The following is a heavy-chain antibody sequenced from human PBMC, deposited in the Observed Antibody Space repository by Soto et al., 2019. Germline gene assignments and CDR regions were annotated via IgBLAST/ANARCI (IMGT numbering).Heavy chain of an antibody. CDR2: IWYDGSNK. CDR1: GFTFSSYG. J-gene: IGHJ6*02. CDR3: ARDVGVHVWFYYALDV. Sequence: VQLVESGGGVVQPGRSLRLSCAVSGFTFSSYGMHWVRQAPGKGLEWVAFIWYDGSNKYYGDSVKGRFTIFRDNSKNTMYRQMSSLRAADTAGYYCARDVGVHVWFYYALDVWGQGTTVSVSS. V-gene: IGHV3-33*01. D-gene: IGHD2-21*01.